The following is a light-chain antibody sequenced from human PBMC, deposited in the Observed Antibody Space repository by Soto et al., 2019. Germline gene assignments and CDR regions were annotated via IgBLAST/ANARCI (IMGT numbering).Light chain of an antibody. CDR3: QQYGTSPRT. V-gene: IGKV3-20*01. CDR1: KRISRNN. J-gene: IGKJ1*01. Sequence: DIVMTQSPGTLSLSPGERATLSCRASKRISRNNLAWYQQKPGQSPRLLIYGASSRATGIPDRFSGRGSGTDFTLTISRLEPEDFAVYFCQQYGTSPRTFGQGTKVEIK. CDR2: GAS.